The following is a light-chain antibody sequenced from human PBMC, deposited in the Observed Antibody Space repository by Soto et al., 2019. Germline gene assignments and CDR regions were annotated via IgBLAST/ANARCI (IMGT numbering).Light chain of an antibody. CDR2: DVN. J-gene: IGLJ1*01. Sequence: QSALTQPASVSGSPGQSITISCTGTSSDVGGYNYVSWYQQYAGKAPKLMIYDVNNRPSGVSNRFSGSKSANTASLTISGLQAEDEADYYCTSYTSSNTLVFGTGTKVTVL. CDR1: SSDVGGYNY. CDR3: TSYTSSNTLV. V-gene: IGLV2-14*01.